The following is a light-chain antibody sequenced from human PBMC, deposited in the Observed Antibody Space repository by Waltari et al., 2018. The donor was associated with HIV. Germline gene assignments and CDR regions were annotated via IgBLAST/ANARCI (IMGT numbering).Light chain of an antibody. Sequence: QSALTQPASVSGSPGQSITISCTDTSSDVGVYNYVSWYQQHPGKAPKLMIYDVSNRPSGVSNRFSGSKSGNTASLTISGLQAEDEADYYCSSYTSSSPVVFGGGTKLTVL. CDR1: SSDVGVYNY. CDR3: SSYTSSSPVV. V-gene: IGLV2-14*03. J-gene: IGLJ2*01. CDR2: DVS.